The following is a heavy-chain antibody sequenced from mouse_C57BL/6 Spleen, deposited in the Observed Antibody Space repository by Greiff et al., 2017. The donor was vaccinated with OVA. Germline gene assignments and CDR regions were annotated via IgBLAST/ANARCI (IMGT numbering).Heavy chain of an antibody. D-gene: IGHD1-1*01. CDR2: IYPGNSDT. V-gene: IGHV1-5*01. J-gene: IGHJ4*01. CDR1: GYTFTSYW. CDR3: TRGATVVGGAMDY. Sequence: EVQLQQSGTVLARPGASVKMSCKTSGYTFTSYWMHWVKQRPGQGLEWIGAIYPGNSDTSYHQKFKGKAKLTAVTSASTAYMELSSLTNEDSAVYYCTRGATVVGGAMDYWGQGTSVTVSS.